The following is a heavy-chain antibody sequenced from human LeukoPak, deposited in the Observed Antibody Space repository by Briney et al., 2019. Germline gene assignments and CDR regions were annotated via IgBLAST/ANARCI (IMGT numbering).Heavy chain of an antibody. J-gene: IGHJ4*02. Sequence: GASVKVSCKASGYTFTGYYMHWVRQAPGQGLEWMGWINPNSGGTNYAQKFQGRVTMTRDTSISTAYMELSRLRSDDTAVYYCARDRYSYDLGGYDYWGQGTLVTVSS. CDR1: GYTFTGYY. CDR3: ARDRYSYDLGGYDY. V-gene: IGHV1-2*02. D-gene: IGHD5-18*01. CDR2: INPNSGGT.